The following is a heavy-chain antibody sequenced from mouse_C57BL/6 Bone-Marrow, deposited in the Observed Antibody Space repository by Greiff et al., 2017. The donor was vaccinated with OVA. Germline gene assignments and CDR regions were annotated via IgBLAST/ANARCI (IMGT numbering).Heavy chain of an antibody. Sequence: VQLQQPGAELVKPGASVKMSCKASGYTFTSYWITWVKQRPGQGLEWIGDIYPGSGSTNYNEKFKSKATLTVDTSSSTAYMQLSSLTSEDSAVYYCARNGGSWWYFDVWGTGTTVTVSS. V-gene: IGHV1-55*01. CDR1: GYTFTSYW. CDR3: ARNGGSWWYFDV. CDR2: IYPGSGST. J-gene: IGHJ1*03. D-gene: IGHD1-1*01.